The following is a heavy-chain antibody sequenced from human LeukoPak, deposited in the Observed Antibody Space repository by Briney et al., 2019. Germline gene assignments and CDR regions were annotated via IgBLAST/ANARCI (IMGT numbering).Heavy chain of an antibody. V-gene: IGHV3-30*02. CDR1: GFTFSSYG. CDR3: AKDEFRGYSSSSWWAFDY. J-gene: IGHJ4*02. Sequence: GGSLRLSCAASGFTFSSYGMHWVRQAPGKGLEWVAFIRYDGSNKYYADSVKGRFTISRDNSKNTLYLQMNSLGAEDTAVYYCAKDEFRGYSSSSWWAFDYWGQGTLVTVSS. D-gene: IGHD6-6*01. CDR2: IRYDGSNK.